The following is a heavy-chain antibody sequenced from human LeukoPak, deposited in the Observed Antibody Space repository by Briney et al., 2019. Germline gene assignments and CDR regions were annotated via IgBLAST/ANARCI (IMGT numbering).Heavy chain of an antibody. Sequence: SETLSLTCAVYGGSFSGYYWSWIRQPPGKGLEWIGEINHSGSTNYNPSLKSRVTISVDTSKNQFSLKLSSVTAADTAVYYCARPSGGSYHFGYWGQGTLVTVSS. CDR1: GGSFSGYY. CDR3: ARPSGGSYHFGY. D-gene: IGHD2-15*01. J-gene: IGHJ4*02. V-gene: IGHV4-34*01. CDR2: INHSGST.